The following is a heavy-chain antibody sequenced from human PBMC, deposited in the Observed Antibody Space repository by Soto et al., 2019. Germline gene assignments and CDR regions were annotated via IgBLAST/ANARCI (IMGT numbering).Heavy chain of an antibody. V-gene: IGHV1-69*08. D-gene: IGHD4-17*01. Sequence: QVQLVQSGAEVKKPGSSVKVSCKASGGTFSSYTISWVRQAPGQGLEWMGRIIPILGIANYAQKFQGRVTITADKSTSTAYMELSSLRSEDTAVYYCARDTNYGDHDYWGQGTLVTVSS. CDR1: GGTFSSYT. CDR3: ARDTNYGDHDY. CDR2: IIPILGIA. J-gene: IGHJ4*02.